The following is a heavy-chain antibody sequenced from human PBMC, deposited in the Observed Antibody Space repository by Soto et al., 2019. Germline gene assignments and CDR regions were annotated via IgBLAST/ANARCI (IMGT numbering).Heavy chain of an antibody. CDR3: ARGDSIIIPAVSDF. D-gene: IGHD2-2*01. V-gene: IGHV3-21*04. Sequence: PGGSLRLSCVVSGFTFNNYGINWVRQAPGKGLEWVSTVSKSDYTYYSDSVKGRFTISRDNAKNTVSLQMNTLRAEDTAVYYCARGDSIIIPAVSDFWGQGTLVTVSS. CDR1: GFTFNNYG. CDR2: VSKSDYT. J-gene: IGHJ4*02.